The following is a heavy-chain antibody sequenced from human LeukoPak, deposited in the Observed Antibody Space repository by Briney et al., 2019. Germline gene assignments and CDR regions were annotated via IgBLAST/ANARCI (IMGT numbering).Heavy chain of an antibody. V-gene: IGHV1-24*01. J-gene: IGHJ4*02. CDR3: ATTSYSSGWYSYFDY. Sequence: ASVKVSCXVSGYTLTELSMHWVRLAPGKGLEWMVGFDPEDGETIYAQKFQGRVTMTEDTSTDTAYMELSSLRSEDTVVYYCATTSYSSGWYSYFDYWGQGTLVTVSS. CDR2: FDPEDGET. D-gene: IGHD6-19*01. CDR1: GYTLTELS.